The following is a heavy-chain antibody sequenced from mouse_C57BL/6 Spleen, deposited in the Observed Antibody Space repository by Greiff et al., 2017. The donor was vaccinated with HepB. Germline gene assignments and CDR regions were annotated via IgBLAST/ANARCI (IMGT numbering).Heavy chain of an antibody. CDR1: GYAFSSYW. V-gene: IGHV1-80*01. CDR2: IYPGDGDT. D-gene: IGHD1-1*01. CDR3: ARGGDYGSSPGNY. Sequence: VQLQESGAELVKPGASVKISCKASGYAFSSYWMNWVKQRPGKGLEWIGQIYPGDGDTNYNGKFKGKATLTADKSSSTAYMQLSSLTSEDSAVYFCARGGDYGSSPGNYWGQGTTLTVSS. J-gene: IGHJ2*01.